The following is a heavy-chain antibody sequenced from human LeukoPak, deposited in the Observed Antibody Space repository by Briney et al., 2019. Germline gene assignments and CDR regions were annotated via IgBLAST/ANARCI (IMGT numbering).Heavy chain of an antibody. Sequence: GGSLRLSCAASGFTFTNYAMSWVRQAPGKGLEWVSAIGGSGDDTYYADSVKGRFTISRENSKNTLNLKMNSLRAEDTAVYYCAKGVWNCGGDCYSTFDYWGQGTLVTVSS. V-gene: IGHV3-23*01. CDR3: AKGVWNCGGDCYSTFDY. J-gene: IGHJ4*02. CDR1: GFTFTNYA. CDR2: IGGSGDDT. D-gene: IGHD2-21*02.